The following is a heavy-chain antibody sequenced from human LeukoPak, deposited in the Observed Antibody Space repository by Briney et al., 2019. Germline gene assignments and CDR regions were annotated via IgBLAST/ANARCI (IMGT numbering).Heavy chain of an antibody. J-gene: IGHJ2*01. CDR3: ARDGTSGYFPWYFDL. D-gene: IGHD3-22*01. CDR1: GASISSYY. V-gene: IGHV4-59*01. Sequence: PSETLSLTCTVSGASISSYYWSWIRHPPGKGMEWNGYIYYSGSTNYSPSLQSRVTIAVDTSRNQFSLKLTSVTAADTAVYYCARDGTSGYFPWYFDLWGRGTLVTVSS. CDR2: IYYSGST.